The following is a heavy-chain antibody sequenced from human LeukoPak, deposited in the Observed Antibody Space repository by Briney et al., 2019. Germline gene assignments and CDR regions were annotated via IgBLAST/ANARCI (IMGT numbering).Heavy chain of an antibody. CDR1: GFTFSTYA. D-gene: IGHD3-22*01. J-gene: IGHJ4*02. CDR3: TTEGAYSDTNSYYGGFFES. Sequence: PGGSLRLSCAASGFTFSTYALHWVRQAPGKGLEWVAVISNDGTDKFYSGSVKGRFTISRDNSKNTLYLQMDSLRAEDTAVYYCTTEGAYSDTNSYYGGFFESWGQGTLVTVTS. CDR2: ISNDGTDK. V-gene: IGHV3-30*01.